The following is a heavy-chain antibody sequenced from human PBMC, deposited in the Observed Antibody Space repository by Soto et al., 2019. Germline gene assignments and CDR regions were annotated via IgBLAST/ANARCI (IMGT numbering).Heavy chain of an antibody. CDR3: ARDGGRHSGGIDY. Sequence: VKVSCQASGGTFSSYSINWVRQAPGQGLEWMGEIIPIFGTANYAQKFQGRVTITADESTSTASMEPSSLRSEDTAVYYCARDGGRHSGGIDYWGQGTLVTVSS. D-gene: IGHD1-26*01. CDR1: GGTFSSYS. CDR2: IIPIFGTA. J-gene: IGHJ4*02. V-gene: IGHV1-69*13.